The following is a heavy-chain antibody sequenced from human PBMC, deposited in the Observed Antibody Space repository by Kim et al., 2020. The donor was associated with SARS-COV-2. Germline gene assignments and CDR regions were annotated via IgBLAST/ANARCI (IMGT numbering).Heavy chain of an antibody. CDR2: IYYSGST. CDR3: ARHPVTTDYYYGMDV. J-gene: IGHJ6*02. V-gene: IGHV4-39*01. CDR1: GGSISSSSYY. D-gene: IGHD4-17*01. Sequence: SETLSLTCTVSGGSISSSSYYWGWIRQPPGKGLEWIGSIYYSGSTYYNPSLKSRVTISVDTSKNQFSLKLSSVTAADTAVYYCARHPVTTDYYYGMDVWGQGTTVTVSS.